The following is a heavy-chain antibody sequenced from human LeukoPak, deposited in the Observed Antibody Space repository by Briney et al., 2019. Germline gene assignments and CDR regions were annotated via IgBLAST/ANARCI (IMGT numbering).Heavy chain of an antibody. J-gene: IGHJ4*02. V-gene: IGHV3-23*01. D-gene: IGHD6-19*01. CDR3: AKVYSSGWYYFDY. Sequence: GGSLRLSCAASGFTFSSYAMSWVRQAPGKGLEWVSAISGSGGSTYYADSVKGRFTISRDNPKNTLYLQMNSLRAEDTAVYYCAKVYSSGWYYFDYWGQGTLVTVSS. CDR2: ISGSGGST. CDR1: GFTFSSYA.